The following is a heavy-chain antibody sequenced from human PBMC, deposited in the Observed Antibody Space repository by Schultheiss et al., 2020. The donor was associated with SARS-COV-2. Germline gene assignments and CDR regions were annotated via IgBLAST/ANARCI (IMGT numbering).Heavy chain of an antibody. V-gene: IGHV3-30*03. Sequence: GGSLRLSCAASGFTFSDYYMSWIRQAPGKGLEWVAVISYDGSNKYYADSVKGRFTISRDNSKNTLYLQMNSLRVEDTAVYYCARGGDYGDNTPYTHWGQGALVTVSS. CDR3: ARGGDYGDNTPYTH. CDR1: GFTFSDYY. D-gene: IGHD4-17*01. CDR2: ISYDGSNK. J-gene: IGHJ4*02.